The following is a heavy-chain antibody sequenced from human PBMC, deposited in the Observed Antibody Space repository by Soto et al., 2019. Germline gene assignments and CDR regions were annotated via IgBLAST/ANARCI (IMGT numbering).Heavy chain of an antibody. CDR1: GGSISSYY. Sequence: SETLSLTCTVSGGSISSYYWSWIRQPPGKGLEWIGYMYNTGSTDYNPSLKSRVTISLDTSKNQFSLKLNSVTAADTAVYYCARSVFPWGQGTLVTVSS. J-gene: IGHJ5*02. CDR3: ARSVFP. V-gene: IGHV4-59*12. CDR2: MYNTGST.